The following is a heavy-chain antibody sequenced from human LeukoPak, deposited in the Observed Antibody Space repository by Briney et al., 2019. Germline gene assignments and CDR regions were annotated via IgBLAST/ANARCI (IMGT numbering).Heavy chain of an antibody. Sequence: GGALRLSCTASGFTLCSHDMHWVRQIPGQGLEWVAAVSSGFHAFFTESVQCRFTVSIEDAMNSLYLQMNSLTAGDTAVYYFVREARGYHYTYFDDWGQGTLVTVSS. J-gene: IGHJ4*02. CDR1: GFTLCSHD. D-gene: IGHD5-18*01. CDR3: VREARGYHYTYFDD. V-gene: IGHV3-13*01. CDR2: VSSGFHA.